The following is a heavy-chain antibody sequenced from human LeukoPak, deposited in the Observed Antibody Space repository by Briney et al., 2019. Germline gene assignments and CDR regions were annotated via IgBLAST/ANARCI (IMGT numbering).Heavy chain of an antibody. Sequence: ASVKVSCKTSGYTFTGYHMHWVRQAPGQGLEWMGIINPSGGSTSYAQKFQGRVTMTRDTSTSTVYMELSSLRSEDTAVYYCARDYQARVVPAAFYYYGMDVWGQGTTVTVSS. CDR3: ARDYQARVVPAAFYYYGMDV. CDR1: GYTFTGYH. D-gene: IGHD2-2*01. CDR2: INPSGGST. J-gene: IGHJ6*02. V-gene: IGHV1-46*01.